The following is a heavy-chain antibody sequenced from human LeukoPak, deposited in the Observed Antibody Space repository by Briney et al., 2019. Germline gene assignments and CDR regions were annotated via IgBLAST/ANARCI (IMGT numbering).Heavy chain of an antibody. Sequence: GESLKISCKGSGYSFTSYWIGWVRQMPGKGLEWMGIIYPGDSDTRYSPSFQGQVTISADKSISTAYLQWSSLKASDTAMYYCARHISHSGSYPDDAFDIWGQGTMVIVSS. V-gene: IGHV5-51*01. J-gene: IGHJ3*02. CDR3: ARHISHSGSYPDDAFDI. CDR1: GYSFTSYW. D-gene: IGHD1-26*01. CDR2: IYPGDSDT.